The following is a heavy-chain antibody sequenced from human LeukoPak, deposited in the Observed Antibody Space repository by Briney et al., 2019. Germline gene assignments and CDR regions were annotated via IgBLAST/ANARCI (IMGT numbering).Heavy chain of an antibody. D-gene: IGHD3-22*01. V-gene: IGHV3-21*01. CDR2: ISSSSSYI. CDR3: ARDGDYYDSSGCDY. J-gene: IGHJ4*02. CDR1: GFTFSSYS. Sequence: PGGSLRLSCAASGFTFSSYSMNWVRQAPGKGLEWVSSISSSSSYIYYADSVKGRFTISRDNAKNSLYLQMNSLRAEDTAVYYCARDGDYYDSSGCDYWGQGTLVTVSS.